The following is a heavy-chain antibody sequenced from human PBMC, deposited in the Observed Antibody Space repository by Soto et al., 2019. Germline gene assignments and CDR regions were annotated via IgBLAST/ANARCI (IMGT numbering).Heavy chain of an antibody. Sequence: SETLSLTCTVYGGSFSGCYWSWIRQPPGKGLEWIGEINHSGSTNYNPSLKSRVTISVDTSKNQFSLKLSSVTAADTAVYYCARTLHWFDPWGQGTLVTVSS. V-gene: IGHV4-34*01. CDR2: INHSGST. D-gene: IGHD1-26*01. J-gene: IGHJ5*02. CDR1: GGSFSGCY. CDR3: ARTLHWFDP.